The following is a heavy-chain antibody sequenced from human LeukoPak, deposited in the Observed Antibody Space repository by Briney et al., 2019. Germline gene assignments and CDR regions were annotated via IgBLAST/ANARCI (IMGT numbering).Heavy chain of an antibody. V-gene: IGHV4-39*01. D-gene: IGHD7-27*01. CDR2: IYYSGST. CDR3: ARHTLNWDFVY. CDR1: GGSISSSSYY. J-gene: IGHJ4*02. Sequence: SETLSLTCTVSGGSISSSSYYWGWIRQPPGKGLEWIGSIYYSGSTYYNPSLKSRVTISVDTSKNQFSLKLSSVTAADTAVYYCARHTLNWDFVYWGQGTLVTVSS.